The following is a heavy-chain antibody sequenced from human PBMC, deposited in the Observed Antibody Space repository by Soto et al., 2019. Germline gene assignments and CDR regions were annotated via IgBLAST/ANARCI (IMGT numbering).Heavy chain of an antibody. CDR1: GFTFTSSA. CDR3: AALAFGVERAYFDY. Sequence: SVKVSCKASGFTFTSSAVQWVRQARGQRLEWIGWIVVGSGNTNYAQKFQERVTITRDMSTSTAYMELSSLRSEDTAVYYCAALAFGVERAYFDYWGQGTLVTVSS. J-gene: IGHJ4*02. V-gene: IGHV1-58*01. D-gene: IGHD3-3*01. CDR2: IVVGSGNT.